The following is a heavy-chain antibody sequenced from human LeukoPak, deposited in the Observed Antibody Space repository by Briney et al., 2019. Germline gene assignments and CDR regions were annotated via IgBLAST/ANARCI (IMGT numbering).Heavy chain of an antibody. Sequence: PSETLSLTCAVYGGSFSGYYWSWIRQPPGKGLEGIGEINHSGSTNYSPSLKSRVTISVDTSKNQVSLKLSSVPAADTAVYYCARGRGHSYGENFGYWGQGTLVTVSS. CDR3: ARGRGHSYGENFGY. J-gene: IGHJ4*02. CDR1: GGSFSGYY. V-gene: IGHV4-34*01. CDR2: INHSGST. D-gene: IGHD5-18*01.